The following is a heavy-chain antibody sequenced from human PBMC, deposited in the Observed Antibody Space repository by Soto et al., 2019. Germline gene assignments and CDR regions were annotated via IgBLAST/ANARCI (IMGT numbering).Heavy chain of an antibody. J-gene: IGHJ4*02. Sequence: QVQLVQSGAEVKKPGASVKVSCKASGYTFTSYAMHWVRQAPGQRLEGMGWINAGNGNTKYSQKFQGRVTITRDTSASTAYMELSSLRSEDTAVYYCARDIMAAAPDYWGQGTLVTVSS. D-gene: IGHD6-13*01. CDR3: ARDIMAAAPDY. CDR2: INAGNGNT. V-gene: IGHV1-3*01. CDR1: GYTFTSYA.